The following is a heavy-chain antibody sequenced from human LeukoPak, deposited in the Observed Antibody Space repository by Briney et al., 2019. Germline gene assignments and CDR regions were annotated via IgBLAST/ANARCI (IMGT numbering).Heavy chain of an antibody. CDR3: ARDPQLGSYYFDY. CDR1: GGSISSYY. D-gene: IGHD7-27*01. CDR2: IYYNGST. Sequence: PSETLSLTCTVSGGSISSYYWSWIRQPPGKGLEWIGYIYYNGSTNYNPSLKSRVTISVDTSKNQFSLKLSSVTAADTAVYYCARDPQLGSYYFDYWGQGTLVTVSS. J-gene: IGHJ4*02. V-gene: IGHV4-59*01.